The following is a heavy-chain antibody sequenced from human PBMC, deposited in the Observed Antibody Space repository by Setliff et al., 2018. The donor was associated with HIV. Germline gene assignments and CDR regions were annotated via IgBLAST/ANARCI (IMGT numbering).Heavy chain of an antibody. J-gene: IGHJ5*02. CDR1: GASISSFY. D-gene: IGHD6-19*01. V-gene: IGHV4-59*08. CDR3: ARLNQQWLVRDSGSNWFDP. CDR2: IYYSGST. Sequence: SETLSLTCTVSGASISSFYWSWIWQPPGKGLDWIGYIYYSGSTNYNPSLKSRVTMSVDTSKNRFSLKLNSVTAADTAVYYCARLNQQWLVRDSGSNWFDPWGQGILVTVSS.